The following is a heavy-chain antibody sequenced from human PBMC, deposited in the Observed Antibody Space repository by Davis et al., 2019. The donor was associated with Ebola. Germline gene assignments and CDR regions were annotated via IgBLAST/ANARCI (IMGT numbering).Heavy chain of an antibody. D-gene: IGHD6-6*01. CDR1: GGSMSSGTYY. CDR3: ARLSGLFSSSSGALYFDL. CDR2: IYYSGST. Sequence: SETLSLTCSVSGGSMSSGTYYWGWVRQPPGKGLEWIGSIYYSGSTYYKPSLKSRVTLSVDTSKNQFSLKLRSVTAADTAVYFCARLSGLFSSSSGALYFDLWGRGTLVSVSS. J-gene: IGHJ2*01. V-gene: IGHV4-39*07.